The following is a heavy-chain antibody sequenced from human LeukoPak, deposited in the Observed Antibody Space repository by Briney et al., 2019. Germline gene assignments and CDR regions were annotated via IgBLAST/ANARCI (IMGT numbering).Heavy chain of an antibody. CDR2: IYYSGST. Sequence: SETLSLTCTVSGGSISSYYWSWIRQPPGKGLEWIGYIYYSGSTNYNPSLKSRVTISVDTSKNQFSLKLSSVTAADTAVYYCARGPPDDYELFDYWGQGTLVTVSS. CDR1: GGSISSYY. D-gene: IGHD5-12*01. J-gene: IGHJ4*02. CDR3: ARGPPDDYELFDY. V-gene: IGHV4-59*01.